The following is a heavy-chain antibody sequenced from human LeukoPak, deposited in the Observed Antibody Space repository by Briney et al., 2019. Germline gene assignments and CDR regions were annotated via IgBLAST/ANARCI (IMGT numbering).Heavy chain of an antibody. Sequence: GGSLRLSCAASGFTVSSNYMSWVRQAPGKGLEWVSVIYDNGDAHSADSVKGRFTISRDNSKNTLYLQMNSLRAEDTAVYYCAKSKVVAATMGRFDYWGQGTLVTVSS. J-gene: IGHJ4*02. D-gene: IGHD2-15*01. CDR2: IYDNGDA. CDR1: GFTVSSNY. V-gene: IGHV3-53*01. CDR3: AKSKVVAATMGRFDY.